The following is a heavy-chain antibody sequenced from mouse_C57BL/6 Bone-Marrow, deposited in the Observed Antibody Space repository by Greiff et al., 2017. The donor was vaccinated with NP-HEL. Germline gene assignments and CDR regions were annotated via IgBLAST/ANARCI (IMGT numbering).Heavy chain of an antibody. CDR2: INPNYGTT. Sequence: EVQLQQSGPELVKPGASVKISCKASGYSFTDYNMNWVKQSNGKSLEWIGVINPNYGTTSYNQKFKGKATLTVDQSSSTAYMQLNSLTSEDSAVYYCARRGTTVVARALEGAMDYWGQGTSVTVSS. V-gene: IGHV1-39*01. D-gene: IGHD1-1*01. J-gene: IGHJ4*01. CDR1: GYSFTDYN. CDR3: ARRGTTVVARALEGAMDY.